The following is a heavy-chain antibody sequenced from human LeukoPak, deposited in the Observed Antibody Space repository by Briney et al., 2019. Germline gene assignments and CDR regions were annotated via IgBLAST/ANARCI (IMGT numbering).Heavy chain of an antibody. Sequence: PGGSLRLSCAASGFTFSSYGMHWVRQAPGKGLEWVAFIRYDGSNKYYADSVKGRFTISRDNSKNTLYLQMNSLRAEDTAVYYCAKDHAMGVYGYDHGGYFDYWGQGTLVTVSS. D-gene: IGHD2-8*02. CDR2: IRYDGSNK. CDR3: AKDHAMGVYGYDHGGYFDY. V-gene: IGHV3-30*02. J-gene: IGHJ4*02. CDR1: GFTFSSYG.